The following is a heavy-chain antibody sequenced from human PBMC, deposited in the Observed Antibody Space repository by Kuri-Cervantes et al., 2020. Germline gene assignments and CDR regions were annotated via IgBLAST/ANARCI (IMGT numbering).Heavy chain of an antibody. V-gene: IGHV3-30-3*01. CDR3: ARAGYSYAFAGLDP. Sequence: GGSLRLSCAASEITFSRYAMHWVRQAPGKGLEWVAFISYDGSDKYYADSVKGRFTIFRDNSKNTLYLQMNSLRAEDTAVYYCARAGYSYAFAGLDPWGQGTLVTVSS. J-gene: IGHJ5*02. D-gene: IGHD5-18*01. CDR1: EITFSRYA. CDR2: ISYDGSDK.